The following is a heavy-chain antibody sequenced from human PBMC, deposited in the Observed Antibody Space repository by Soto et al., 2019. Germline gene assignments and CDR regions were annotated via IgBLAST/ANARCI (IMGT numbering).Heavy chain of an antibody. CDR1: GYTFTSYA. CDR3: AREGLYYYDSSGYEVLHYYYGMDV. D-gene: IGHD3-22*01. CDR2: INAGDDNT. Sequence: ASVKVSCKASGYTFTSYAMHWVRQAPGQRLEWMGRINAGDDNTRYAEKFQGRVTITRDTSASTVYMELSSLRSEDTAVYYCAREGLYYYDSSGYEVLHYYYGMDVWGQGTTVTVSS. V-gene: IGHV1-3*01. J-gene: IGHJ6*02.